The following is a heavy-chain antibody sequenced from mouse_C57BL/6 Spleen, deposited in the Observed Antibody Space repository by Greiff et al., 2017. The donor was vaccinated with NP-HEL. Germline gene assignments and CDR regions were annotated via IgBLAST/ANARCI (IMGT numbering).Heavy chain of an antibody. V-gene: IGHV1-64*01. CDR2: IHPNSGST. CDR1: GYTFTSYW. D-gene: IGHD1-1*01. J-gene: IGHJ1*03. CDR3: AGGYYYGSSYGDFDV. Sequence: VQLQQSGAELVKPGASVKLSCKASGYTFTSYWMHWVKQRPGQGLEWIGMIHPNSGSTNYNEKFKSKATLTVDKSSSTAYMQLSSLTSEDSAVYYCAGGYYYGSSYGDFDVWGTGTTVTVSS.